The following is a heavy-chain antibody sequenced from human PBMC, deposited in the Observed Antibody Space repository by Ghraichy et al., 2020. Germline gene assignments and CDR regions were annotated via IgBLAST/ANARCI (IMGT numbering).Heavy chain of an antibody. CDR2: IYSDGTT. J-gene: IGHJ4*02. V-gene: IGHV3-53*01. Sequence: GESLNISCAASGFTVNSNYMSWVRQAPGKGLEWVSFIYSDGTTNYADSVKGRFTISGDNSKNTLYLQMNSLRAEDTAVYYCVYDVWSGPSYWGQGTLVTVSS. D-gene: IGHD3-3*01. CDR1: GFTVNSNY. CDR3: VYDVWSGPSY.